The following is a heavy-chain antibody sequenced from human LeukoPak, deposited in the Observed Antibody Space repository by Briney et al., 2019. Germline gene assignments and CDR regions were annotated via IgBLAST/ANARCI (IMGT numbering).Heavy chain of an antibody. J-gene: IGHJ4*02. Sequence: QTLSLTCAVSGDTVSSNSAAWHWIRQSPSRGLEWLVRTYYRSKWYNDYAVSVKSRITINPDTSKNQFSLQLSSVTPEDTAVYYCARDLMVPGAAKYYFDYWGQGTLVTVSS. CDR2: TYYRSKWYN. CDR1: GDTVSSNSAA. D-gene: IGHD3-10*01. V-gene: IGHV6-1*01. CDR3: ARDLMVPGAAKYYFDY.